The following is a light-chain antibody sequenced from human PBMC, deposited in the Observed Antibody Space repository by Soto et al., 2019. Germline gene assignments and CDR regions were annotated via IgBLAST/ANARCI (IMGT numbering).Light chain of an antibody. V-gene: IGLV3-21*02. CDR2: DDS. CDR3: QVWDSSSDHVV. Sequence: SYELTQPPSVSVAPGQTARISCGGGKIGSKSVHWYQQKAGQTPVLVVYDDSDRPSGIPERFSGSNSGNTASLIISRVEGGDEADYYCQVWDSSSDHVVFGGGTKLTVL. CDR1: KIGSKS. J-gene: IGLJ3*02.